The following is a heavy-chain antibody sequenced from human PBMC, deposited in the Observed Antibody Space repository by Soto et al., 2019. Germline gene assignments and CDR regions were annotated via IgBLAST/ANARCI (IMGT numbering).Heavy chain of an antibody. V-gene: IGHV3-23*01. D-gene: IGHD3-16*02. CDR2: ISGSGGST. Sequence: GGSLRLSCAASGFTFSSYAMSWVRQAPGKGLEWVSAISGSGGSTYYADTVKGRFTNSRGNSKNTLYLQMNSLRAEDTAVYYCAKLRLGELSSPGYNWFDPWGQGTLVTVSS. CDR3: AKLRLGELSSPGYNWFDP. J-gene: IGHJ5*02. CDR1: GFTFSSYA.